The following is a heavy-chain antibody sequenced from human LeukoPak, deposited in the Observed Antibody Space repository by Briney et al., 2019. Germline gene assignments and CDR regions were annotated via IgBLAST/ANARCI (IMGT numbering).Heavy chain of an antibody. CDR1: GGSISSYY. CDR3: ARETSQKGAHYMDV. V-gene: IGHV4-59*01. J-gene: IGHJ6*03. CDR2: IYYSGST. D-gene: IGHD3-16*01. Sequence: NASETLSLTCTVSGGSISSYYWSWIRQPPGKGLEWIGYIYYSGSTNCNPSLKSRVTISVDTSKNQFSLKLSSVTAADTDVYYCARETSQKGAHYMDVWGKGTTVTISS.